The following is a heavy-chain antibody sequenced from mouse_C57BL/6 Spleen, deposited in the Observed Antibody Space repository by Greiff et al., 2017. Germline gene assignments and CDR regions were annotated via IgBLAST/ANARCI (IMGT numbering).Heavy chain of an antibody. Sequence: VHVKQSVAELVRPGASVKLSCTASGFNIKNTYMHWVKQRPEQGLEWIGRIDPANGNTKYAPKFQGKATITADTSSNTAYLQLSSLTSEDTAIYYCATPDYYGSSYFDYWGPGTTLTVSS. J-gene: IGHJ2*01. CDR2: IDPANGNT. V-gene: IGHV14-3*01. D-gene: IGHD1-1*01. CDR1: GFNIKNTY. CDR3: ATPDYYGSSYFDY.